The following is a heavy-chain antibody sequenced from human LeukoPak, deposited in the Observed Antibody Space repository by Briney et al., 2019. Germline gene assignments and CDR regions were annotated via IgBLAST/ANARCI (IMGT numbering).Heavy chain of an antibody. Sequence: GTSVKVSCKASGFTFTSSAVQWVRQARGQRLEWIGWIVVGSGNTNYAQKFQERVTITRDMSTSTAYMELSSLRSEDTAVYYCAADRGYSSSWYPEDFDYWGQGTLVTVSS. D-gene: IGHD6-13*01. CDR3: AADRGYSSSWYPEDFDY. CDR2: IVVGSGNT. J-gene: IGHJ4*02. V-gene: IGHV1-58*01. CDR1: GFTFTSSA.